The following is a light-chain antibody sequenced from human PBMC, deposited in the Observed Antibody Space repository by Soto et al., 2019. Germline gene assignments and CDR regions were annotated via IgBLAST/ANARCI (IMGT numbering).Light chain of an antibody. J-gene: IGLJ2*01. V-gene: IGLV2-8*01. CDR3: SSYAGSNNLV. Sequence: QSALTQPPSASGSPGQSVTISCTGXSXXVGGYNYVSWYQQHPGKAPKLMIYEVSKRPSGVPDRFSGSKSGNTASLTVSGLQAEDEADYYCSSYAGSNNLVFGGGTKVTVL. CDR2: EVS. CDR1: SXXVGGYNY.